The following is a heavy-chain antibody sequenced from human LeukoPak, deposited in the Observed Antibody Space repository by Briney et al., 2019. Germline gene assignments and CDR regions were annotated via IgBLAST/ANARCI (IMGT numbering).Heavy chain of an antibody. CDR3: ARDRGYCSGRKCSHRNYFDS. Sequence: SETLSLTCTVSGGSISTYYWSWIRQPPGKGLEWIGYIYYSGSTNYNPSLKSRVTISVDTSKNQFSLKLSSVTAADTAVYYCARDRGYCSGRKCSHRNYFDSWGQGTLVTVSS. CDR2: IYYSGST. D-gene: IGHD2-15*01. CDR1: GGSISTYY. J-gene: IGHJ4*02. V-gene: IGHV4-59*01.